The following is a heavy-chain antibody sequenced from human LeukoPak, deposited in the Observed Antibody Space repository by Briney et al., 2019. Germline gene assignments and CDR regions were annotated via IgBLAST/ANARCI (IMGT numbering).Heavy chain of an antibody. CDR1: GYSLTGYA. V-gene: IGHV1-2*02. J-gene: IGHJ6*03. Sequence: ASVKVSCKASGYSLTGYALNWVRQAPGQGLEWMGWINPNSGGTNYAQKFQGRVTMTRDTSISTAYMELSRLRSDDTAVYYCASSYDILTGPQYYYYYYMDVWGKGTTVTVSS. D-gene: IGHD3-9*01. CDR2: INPNSGGT. CDR3: ASSYDILTGPQYYYYYYMDV.